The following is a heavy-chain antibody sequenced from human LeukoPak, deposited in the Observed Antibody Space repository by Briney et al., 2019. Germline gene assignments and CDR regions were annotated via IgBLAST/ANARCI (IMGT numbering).Heavy chain of an antibody. CDR3: AKDYYDSSGSLDY. V-gene: IGHV3-30*18. D-gene: IGHD3-22*01. J-gene: IGHJ4*02. CDR2: ISYDGSNK. Sequence: GGSLRLSCAASGFTFSSYGMHWVRQAPGKGLEWVAVISYDGSNKYYADSVKGRFTISRDNSKNTLYLQMNSLRAEDTAVYYCAKDYYDSSGSLDYWGQGTLVTVSS. CDR1: GFTFSSYG.